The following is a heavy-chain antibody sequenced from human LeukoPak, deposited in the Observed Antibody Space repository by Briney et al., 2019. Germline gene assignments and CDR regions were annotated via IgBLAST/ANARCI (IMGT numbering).Heavy chain of an antibody. CDR3: ASRSGGYRHFDD. J-gene: IGHJ4*02. D-gene: IGHD3-10*01. CDR2: ISTSGGTT. V-gene: IGHV3-23*01. Sequence: GGSLRLSCAASGFTFSDYAMSWVRQAPGKELEWVSAISTSGGTTVYADSVKGRFAISRDNSRNTLYLQMNSLRAEDTAVYYCASRSGGYRHFDDWGQGTLVTVSS. CDR1: GFTFSDYA.